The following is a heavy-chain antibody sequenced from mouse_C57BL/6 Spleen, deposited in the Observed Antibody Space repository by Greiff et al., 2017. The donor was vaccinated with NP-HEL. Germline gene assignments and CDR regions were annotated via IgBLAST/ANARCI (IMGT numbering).Heavy chain of an antibody. D-gene: IGHD1-1*01. Sequence: VQLQQPGAELVKPGASVKLSCKASGYTFTSYWMQWVKQRPGQGLEWIGEIDPSDSYTNYNQKFKGKATLTVDTSSSTAYMQLSSLTSEDSAVYYCARRGTTDDYWGQGTTLTVSS. J-gene: IGHJ2*01. CDR3: ARRGTTDDY. CDR1: GYTFTSYW. V-gene: IGHV1-50*01. CDR2: IDPSDSYT.